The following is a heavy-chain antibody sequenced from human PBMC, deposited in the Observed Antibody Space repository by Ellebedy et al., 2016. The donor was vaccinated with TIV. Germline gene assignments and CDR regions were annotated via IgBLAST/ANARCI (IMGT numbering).Heavy chain of an antibody. D-gene: IGHD6-19*01. CDR3: ASRATVAGDY. J-gene: IGHJ4*02. CDR2: INPSGGST. Sequence: AASVKVSCKASGYTFSSYFMHWVRQAPGQGLEWMGLINPSGGSTTYAQNLQGRVTMTRDTSTSTAYMELSSLRSEDTAVYYCASRATVAGDYWGQGTLVTVSS. V-gene: IGHV1-46*04. CDR1: GYTFSSYF.